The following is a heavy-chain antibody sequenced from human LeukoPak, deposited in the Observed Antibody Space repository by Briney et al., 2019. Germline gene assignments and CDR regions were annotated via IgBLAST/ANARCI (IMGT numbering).Heavy chain of an antibody. CDR1: GGSISTSNYY. Sequence: SETLSLTCTVSGGSISTSNYYWGWIRQPPGKGLEWIGSIYYSGSTYYNPSLKSRVTISVDTSKNQFSLKLSSVTVADTAVYYCAAIGTIPYYWGQGTLVTVSS. D-gene: IGHD3-3*01. V-gene: IGHV4-39*07. CDR3: AAIGTIPYY. CDR2: IYYSGST. J-gene: IGHJ4*02.